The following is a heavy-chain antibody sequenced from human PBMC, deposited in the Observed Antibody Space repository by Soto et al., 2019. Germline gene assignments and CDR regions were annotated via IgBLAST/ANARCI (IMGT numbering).Heavy chain of an antibody. CDR3: ARLDDHNWFGP. CDR1: GGSISSYY. CDR2: IYHSGST. J-gene: IGHJ5*02. Sequence: SETLSLTCTVSGGSISSYYWSWIRQPPGKGLEWIGYIYHSGSTNYNPSLKRRVTISVDTSKNQFSLKLSSVTGADTAVYYCARLDDHNWFGPWGQGTSVTVSS. D-gene: IGHD2-2*03. V-gene: IGHV4-59*01.